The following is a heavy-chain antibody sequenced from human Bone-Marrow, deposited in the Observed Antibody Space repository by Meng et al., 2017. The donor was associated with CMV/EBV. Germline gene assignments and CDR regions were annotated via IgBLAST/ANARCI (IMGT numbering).Heavy chain of an antibody. J-gene: IGHJ3*02. D-gene: IGHD5-24*01. Sequence: ASVKVSCKASGYTFTSYYMHWVRQAPGQGLEWMGIINPGGGSTSYAQKFQGRVTMTRDTSTSTVYMELSSLRSEDTAVYYCSRGRDGYARKKDAFYIWGQGTMVSVSS. CDR3: SRGRDGYARKKDAFYI. CDR2: INPGGGST. V-gene: IGHV1-46*01. CDR1: GYTFTSYY.